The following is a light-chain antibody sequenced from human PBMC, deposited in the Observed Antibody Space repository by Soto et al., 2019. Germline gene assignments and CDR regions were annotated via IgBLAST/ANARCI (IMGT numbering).Light chain of an antibody. V-gene: IGKV1-39*01. CDR2: AAS. J-gene: IGKJ1*01. Sequence: DIQMTQSPSSLSASVGDRVTITCRASQSISNYLNWYQQKPGKGPNLLIYAASSLQSGVPSRFSGSASGTDFTLTITSLQPEDFATYFCQQSYSNPWTFGQGTKVEMK. CDR3: QQSYSNPWT. CDR1: QSISNY.